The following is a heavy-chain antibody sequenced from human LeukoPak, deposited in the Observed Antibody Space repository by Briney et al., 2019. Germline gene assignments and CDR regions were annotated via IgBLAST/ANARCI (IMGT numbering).Heavy chain of an antibody. CDR2: ISSSGSTI. V-gene: IGHV3-48*04. Sequence: PGGSLRLSCAASGFTFSSYGLHWVRQAPGKGLEWVSYISSSGSTIYYADSVKGRFTISRDDAKNSLYLQMNSLRAEDTAVYYCARGHGKSYYFDYWGQGTLVTVSS. CDR1: GFTFSSYG. J-gene: IGHJ4*02. CDR3: ARGHGKSYYFDY.